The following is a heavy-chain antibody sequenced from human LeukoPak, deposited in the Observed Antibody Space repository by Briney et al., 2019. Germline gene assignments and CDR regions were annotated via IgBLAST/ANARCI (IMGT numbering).Heavy chain of an antibody. Sequence: GGSLRLSCAASGFTFSSYAMSWVRQAPGKGLEWVGFIRSKAYGGTTEYAASVKGRFTISRDDSKSIAYLQMNSLKTEDTAVYYCTRVTIFGVVMTDYWGQGTLVTVSS. CDR2: IRSKAYGGTT. CDR3: TRVTIFGVVMTDY. D-gene: IGHD3-3*01. CDR1: GFTFSSYA. J-gene: IGHJ4*02. V-gene: IGHV3-49*04.